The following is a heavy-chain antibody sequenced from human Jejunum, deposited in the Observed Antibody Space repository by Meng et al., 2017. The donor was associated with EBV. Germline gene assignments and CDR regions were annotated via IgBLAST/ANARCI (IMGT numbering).Heavy chain of an antibody. Sequence: VQLQASGPGLVKPSRTLSLTCAVSGGSISTDNWWSWVRQPPGKGLEYIGEIHHSGSTKYNPSLKSRVTISVDKSNNHFSLKLSSVTAADTAVYYCARDRGVEDYWGQGTLVTVSS. CDR2: IHHSGST. V-gene: IGHV4-4*02. CDR3: ARDRGVEDY. CDR1: GGSISTDNW. J-gene: IGHJ4*02. D-gene: IGHD5-24*01.